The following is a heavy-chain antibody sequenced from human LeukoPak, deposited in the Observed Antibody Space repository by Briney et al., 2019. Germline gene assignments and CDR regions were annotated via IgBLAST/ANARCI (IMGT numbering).Heavy chain of an antibody. J-gene: IGHJ4*02. CDR1: GFTFSSYG. D-gene: IGHD6-19*01. Sequence: GGSLRLSCAASGFTFSSYGMHWVRQAPGKGLEWVAVIWYDGSNKYYADSVKGRFTISRDNSKNTLYLQMNSLRAEDTAVYYCAKDRAVAGTTAGFDYWGQGTLATVSS. CDR2: IWYDGSNK. V-gene: IGHV3-33*06. CDR3: AKDRAVAGTTAGFDY.